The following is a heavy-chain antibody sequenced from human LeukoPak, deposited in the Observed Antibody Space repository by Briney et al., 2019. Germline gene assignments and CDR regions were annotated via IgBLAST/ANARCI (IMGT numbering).Heavy chain of an antibody. CDR2: FDPEDGET. J-gene: IGHJ4*02. Sequence: GASVKVSCKVSGYTLTELSMHWVRQAPGKGLEWMGGFDPEDGETIYAQKFQGRVTMTEDTSTDTAYMELSSLRSADTAVYYCAKGPLTYFYDSSGYPFDYWGQGTLVTVSS. CDR3: AKGPLTYFYDSSGYPFDY. V-gene: IGHV1-24*01. D-gene: IGHD3-22*01. CDR1: GYTLTELS.